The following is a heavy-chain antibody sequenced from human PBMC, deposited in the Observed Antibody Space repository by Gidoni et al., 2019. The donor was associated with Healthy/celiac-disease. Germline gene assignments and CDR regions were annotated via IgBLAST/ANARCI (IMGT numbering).Heavy chain of an antibody. CDR1: GFTYSDYY. CDR2: SSSSSSYT. CDR3: ARGGSGSPDY. V-gene: IGHV3-11*06. Sequence: QVQLVESGGGLVKPGGSLRLSCAASGFTYSDYYMSWIRQAPGKGLECVAYSSSSSSYTNYADSVKGRFTISRDNARNSLYLQMNSLRAEDTAVYYCARGGSGSPDYWGQGTLVTVSS. J-gene: IGHJ4*02. D-gene: IGHD3-10*01.